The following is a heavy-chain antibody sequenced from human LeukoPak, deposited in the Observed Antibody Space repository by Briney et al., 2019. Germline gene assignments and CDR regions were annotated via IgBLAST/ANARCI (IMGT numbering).Heavy chain of an antibody. D-gene: IGHD5-24*01. CDR1: GGSISSYY. CDR3: ARGRDGYNGDDAFDI. J-gene: IGHJ3*02. V-gene: IGHV4-4*07. Sequence: PSETLSLTCTVSGGSISSYYWSWIRQPAGKGLEWIGRIYTSGSTNYNPSLKSRVTVSVDTSKNQFSLKLSSVTAADTAVYYCARGRDGYNGDDAFDIWGQGTMVTVSS. CDR2: IYTSGST.